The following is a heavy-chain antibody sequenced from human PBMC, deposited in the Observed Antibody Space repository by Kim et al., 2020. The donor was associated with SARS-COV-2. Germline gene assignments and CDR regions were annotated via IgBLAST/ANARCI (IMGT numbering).Heavy chain of an antibody. Sequence: SETLSLTCAVYGGSFSGYYWSWIRQPPGKGLEWIGEINHSGSTNYNPSLKSRVTISVDTSKNQFSLKLSSVTAADTAVYYCARGKQLRWFDPWGQGTLVTVSS. J-gene: IGHJ5*02. CDR3: ARGKQLRWFDP. V-gene: IGHV4-34*01. D-gene: IGHD6-13*01. CDR1: GGSFSGYY. CDR2: INHSGST.